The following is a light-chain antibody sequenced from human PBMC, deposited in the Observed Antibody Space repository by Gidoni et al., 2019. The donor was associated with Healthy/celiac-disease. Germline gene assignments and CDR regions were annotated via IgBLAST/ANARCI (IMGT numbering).Light chain of an antibody. CDR3: QAWDSSTGGV. Sequence: SYELTQPPSVSVSPGQTSSITCSGEKLGDKYACWYQQKPGQSPVLVIYQYSKRHSGIHERFSGSNSGNTATLTISGTQAMDEADYYCQAWDSSTGGVFGGGTKLTVL. V-gene: IGLV3-1*01. J-gene: IGLJ2*01. CDR1: KLGDKY. CDR2: QYS.